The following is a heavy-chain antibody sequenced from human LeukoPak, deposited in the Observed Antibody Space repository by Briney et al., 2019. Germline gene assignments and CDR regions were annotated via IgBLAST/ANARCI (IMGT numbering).Heavy chain of an antibody. V-gene: IGHV3-21*01. CDR1: GFTFSSYS. Sequence: GGSLRLSCAASGFTFSSYSMNWVRQAPGKGLEWVSSISSSSYIYYADSVKGRFTISRDNAKNSLYLQMNSLRAEDTAVYYWARDVRGPYNWNDVIDYWGQGTLVTASS. J-gene: IGHJ4*02. CDR2: ISSSSYI. CDR3: ARDVRGPYNWNDVIDY. D-gene: IGHD1-1*01.